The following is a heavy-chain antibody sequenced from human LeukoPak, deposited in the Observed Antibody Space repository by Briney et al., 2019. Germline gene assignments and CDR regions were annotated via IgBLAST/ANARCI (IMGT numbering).Heavy chain of an antibody. CDR3: ARDGDILTGYYSWFDY. D-gene: IGHD3-9*01. CDR2: IRYDGSNK. V-gene: IGHV3-33*01. J-gene: IGHJ4*02. Sequence: GGSLRLSCAASGFTFSSYGMHWVRQAPGKGLEWVAVIRYDGSNKYYADSVKGRFTISRDNSKNTLYVQMDSLRAEDTAVYYCARDGDILTGYYSWFDYWGQGTLVTVSS. CDR1: GFTFSSYG.